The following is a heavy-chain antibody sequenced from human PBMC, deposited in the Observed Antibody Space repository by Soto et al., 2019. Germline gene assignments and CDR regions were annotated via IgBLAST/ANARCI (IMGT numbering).Heavy chain of an antibody. CDR2: IVVCSGNT. CDR1: GYTFTSYG. Sequence: GASVKVPCKASGYTFTSYGISWVRQAPGQRLEWIGWIVVCSGNTNYAQKFQERVTITRDMSTSTAYMELSSLRSEDTAVYYCAAGFGVGGVSPYYYYGMDVWGQGTTVTVSS. D-gene: IGHD3-16*01. CDR3: AAGFGVGGVSPYYYYGMDV. J-gene: IGHJ6*02. V-gene: IGHV1-58*02.